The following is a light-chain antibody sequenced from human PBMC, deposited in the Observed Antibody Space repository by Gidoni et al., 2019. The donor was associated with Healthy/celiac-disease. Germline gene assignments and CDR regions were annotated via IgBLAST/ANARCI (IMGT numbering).Light chain of an antibody. CDR3: QQYGSSPLFT. V-gene: IGKV3-20*01. CDR1: QGVSSSY. CDR2: GAS. J-gene: IGKJ3*01. Sequence: EIVLTQSQGTLSLSPGESATVSCRASQGVSSSYLAWYQQKPGQAPRLLLYGASSRATGIPDSFSGSGSGTYFTLTISRLEPADFAVYYCQQYGSSPLFTFGPGTKVDIK.